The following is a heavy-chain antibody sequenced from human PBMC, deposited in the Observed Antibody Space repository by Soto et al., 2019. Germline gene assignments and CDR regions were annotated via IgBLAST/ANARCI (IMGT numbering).Heavy chain of an antibody. J-gene: IGHJ4*02. CDR2: INHSGST. V-gene: IGHV4-34*01. CDR3: ARQTGVAAAGTREYFDY. Sequence: AEPLSLTCAVYGGSFSDYYWSWFRQPPGKGLEWIGEINHSGSTNYNPSLKSRVTISVDTSKNQFSLKLSSVTAADTAVYYCARQTGVAAAGTREYFDYWGQGTLVTVSS. CDR1: GGSFSDYY. D-gene: IGHD6-13*01.